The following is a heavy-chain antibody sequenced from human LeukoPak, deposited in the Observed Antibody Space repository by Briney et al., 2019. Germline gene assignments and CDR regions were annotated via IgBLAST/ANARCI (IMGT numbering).Heavy chain of an antibody. CDR1: GFTFSDYY. D-gene: IGHD3-22*01. Sequence: KPGGSLRLSCAASGFTFSDYYMSWIRQAPGKGLEWVSYISSSGSTIYYADSVKGRFTISRDNAKNSLYLQMNSLRVEDTAVYYCARDGDDTSGYFSPFDYWGQGTLVTVSS. J-gene: IGHJ4*02. CDR3: ARDGDDTSGYFSPFDY. V-gene: IGHV3-11*01. CDR2: ISSSGSTI.